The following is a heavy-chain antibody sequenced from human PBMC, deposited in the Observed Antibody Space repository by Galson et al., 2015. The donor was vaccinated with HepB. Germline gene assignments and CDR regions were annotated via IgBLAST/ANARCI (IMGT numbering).Heavy chain of an antibody. CDR3: ARGLYDSSGYYYIGVDY. CDR1: GFSLSTSGMC. V-gene: IGHV2-70*11. D-gene: IGHD3-22*01. J-gene: IGHJ4*02. Sequence: PALVKPTQTLTLTCTFSGFSLSTSGMCVSWIRQPPGKALEWLARIDWDDDKYYSTSLKTRLTISKDTSKNQVVLTMTNMDPVDTATYYCARGLYDSSGYYYIGVDYWGQGTLVTVSS. CDR2: IDWDDDK.